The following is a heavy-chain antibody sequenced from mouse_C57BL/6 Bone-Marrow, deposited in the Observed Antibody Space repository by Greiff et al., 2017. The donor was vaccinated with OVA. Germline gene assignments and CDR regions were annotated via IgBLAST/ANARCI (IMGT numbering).Heavy chain of an antibody. CDR3: AREGGYYLYWYFDV. V-gene: IGHV5-15*01. J-gene: IGHJ1*03. D-gene: IGHD2-3*01. CDR1: GFTFSDYG. CDR2: ISNLAYSI. Sequence: EVKLQESGGGLVQPGGSLKLSCAASGFTFSDYGMAWVRQAPRKGPEWVAFISNLAYSIYYADTVTGRFTLSRENAKNTLYLEMSSLRSEDTAMYYWAREGGYYLYWYFDVWGTGTTVTVSS.